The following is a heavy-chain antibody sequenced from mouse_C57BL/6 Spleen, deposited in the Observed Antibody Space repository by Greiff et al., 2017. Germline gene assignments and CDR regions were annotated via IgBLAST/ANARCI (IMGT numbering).Heavy chain of an antibody. V-gene: IGHV1-9*01. CDR1: GYTFTGYW. J-gene: IGHJ4*01. CDR2: ILPGSGST. CDR3: ARTVLLRGGYAMDY. Sequence: QVQLQQSGAELMKPGASVKLSCKATGYTFTGYWIAWVKQRPGHGLEWIGEILPGSGSTNYNEKFKGKATFTADPSSNTAYMQLSSLTTEDSAIYYCARTVLLRGGYAMDYGGQGTSVTVSA. D-gene: IGHD1-1*01.